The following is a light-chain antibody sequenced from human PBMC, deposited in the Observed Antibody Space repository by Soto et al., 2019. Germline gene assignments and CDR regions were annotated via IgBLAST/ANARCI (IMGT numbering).Light chain of an antibody. CDR3: EHSYSSPFT. CDR2: ASF. Sequence: DIQITQSPSSLSASVGDRVTITCRASQSISSYLNWYQQKPGKAPNIRIYASFRLQSGAQSRFSGSESWTDSTFTISGLQPEDGATYYCEHSYSSPFTFGPVTKVDSK. V-gene: IGKV1-39*01. CDR1: QSISSY. J-gene: IGKJ3*01.